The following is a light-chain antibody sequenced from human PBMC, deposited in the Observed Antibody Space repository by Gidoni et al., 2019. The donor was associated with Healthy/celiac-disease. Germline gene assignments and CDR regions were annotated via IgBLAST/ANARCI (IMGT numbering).Light chain of an antibody. CDR2: GAS. CDR3: QQYNNWPRT. Sequence: EIVMTQSPATLSVSPGERATLSGRSSQSVSSNLAWYHQKPGQAPRLLIYGASTRATGIPARFSGSGSGTEFTLTISSLQSEDFAVYYCQQYNNWPRTFGQGTKVEIK. CDR1: QSVSSN. J-gene: IGKJ1*01. V-gene: IGKV3-15*01.